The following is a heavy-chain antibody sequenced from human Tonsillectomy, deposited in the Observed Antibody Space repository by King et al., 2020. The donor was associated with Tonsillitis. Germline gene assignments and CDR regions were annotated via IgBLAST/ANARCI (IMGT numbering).Heavy chain of an antibody. Sequence: QLVQSGAEVKKPGESLKISCQGSGYIFTSYWIGWGRQMPGKGLEWMGISHPGDSDTRYIPSFPAQFALSAARAIGTAYLQWSTLKASDTAIYYCARQGDHYFGSGSFTDWGQGTLVTVSS. CDR3: ARQGDHYFGSGSFTD. CDR1: GYIFTSYW. D-gene: IGHD3-10*01. J-gene: IGHJ4*02. CDR2: SHPGDSDT. V-gene: IGHV5-51*01.